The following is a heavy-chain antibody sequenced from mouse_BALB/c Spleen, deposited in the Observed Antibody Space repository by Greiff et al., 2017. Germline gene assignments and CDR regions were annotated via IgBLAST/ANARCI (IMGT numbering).Heavy chain of an antibody. Sequence: EVQLQQSGPELVKPGASVKVSCKASGYAFTSYNMYWVKQSHGKSLEWIGYIDPYNGGTSYNQKFKGKATLTVDKSSSTAYMHLNSLTSEDSAVYYCARGAKNYGNYVGAMDYWGQGTSVTVSS. CDR1: GYAFTSYN. V-gene: IGHV1S135*01. D-gene: IGHD2-1*01. CDR3: ARGAKNYGNYVGAMDY. J-gene: IGHJ4*01. CDR2: IDPYNGGT.